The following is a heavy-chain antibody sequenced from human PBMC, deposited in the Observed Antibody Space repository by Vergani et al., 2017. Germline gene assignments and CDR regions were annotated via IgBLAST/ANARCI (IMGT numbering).Heavy chain of an antibody. J-gene: IGHJ5*02. D-gene: IGHD4-17*01. Sequence: QVQLVESGGGVVQPGRSLRLSCAASGFTFSSYGMHWVRQAPGKGLEWVAVIWYDGSNKYYADSVKGRFTISRDNSKNSLYLQMNSLRAEDTAVYYCAKTSTVTFPNWFDPWGQGTLVTVSS. V-gene: IGHV3-33*06. CDR1: GFTFSSYG. CDR2: IWYDGSNK. CDR3: AKTSTVTFPNWFDP.